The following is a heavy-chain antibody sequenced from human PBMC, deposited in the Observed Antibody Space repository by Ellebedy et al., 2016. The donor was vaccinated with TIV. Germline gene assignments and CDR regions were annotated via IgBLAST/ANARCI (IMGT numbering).Heavy chain of an antibody. J-gene: IGHJ4*02. D-gene: IGHD3-22*01. CDR3: TKDEDRATAAD. CDR1: GFRFGDFA. CDR2: IRSKAYGEII. Sequence: GESLKISCTTSGFRFGDFAVSWFRQAPGKGLEWLTVIRSKAYGEIIEYAASVKGRFTISRDDSKSIAYLQMNSLKAEDTAMYYCTKDEDRATAADWGQGTLVTVSS. V-gene: IGHV3-49*03.